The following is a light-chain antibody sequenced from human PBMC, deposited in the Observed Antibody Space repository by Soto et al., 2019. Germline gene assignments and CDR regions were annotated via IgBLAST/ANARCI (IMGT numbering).Light chain of an antibody. CDR1: QGVSSN. J-gene: IGKJ1*01. V-gene: IGKV3-15*01. CDR2: GAS. CDR3: QQYNNWPPT. Sequence: EIVMTQSPATLSVSPGERATLSCRANQGVSSNLAWYQQKPGQAPRLLIYGASTRATGIPARFSGSGSGTEFTLAISSLQSEDFAVYYCQQYNNWPPTFGQGTKVEIK.